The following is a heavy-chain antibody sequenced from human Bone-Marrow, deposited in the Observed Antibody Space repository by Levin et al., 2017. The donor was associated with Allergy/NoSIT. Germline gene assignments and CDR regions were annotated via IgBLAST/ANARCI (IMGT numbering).Heavy chain of an antibody. V-gene: IGHV3-23*01. Sequence: LSLTCAASGFTFSSYSMSWVRQAPGKGLEWVSAITGSGRYTNYADSVTGQFTISRDNSKNTLYLQMNSLRAEDTAIYYCAKRSGDSFGYFDLWGRGTLVTVSS. D-gene: IGHD2-21*02. CDR2: ITGSGRYT. CDR3: AKRSGDSFGYFDL. J-gene: IGHJ2*01. CDR1: GFTFSSYS.